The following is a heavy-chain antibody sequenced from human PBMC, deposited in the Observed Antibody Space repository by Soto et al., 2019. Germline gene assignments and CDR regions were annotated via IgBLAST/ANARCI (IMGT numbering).Heavy chain of an antibody. CDR2: INAGNGNT. J-gene: IGHJ3*02. Sequence: AASVKVSCKASGYTFTSYAMHWVRQAPGQRLEWMGWINAGNGNTKYSQKFQGRVTITRDTSAGTAYMELSSLRSEDTAVYYCARATGNSGAFDIWGQGTMVTVSS. CDR3: ARATGNSGAFDI. V-gene: IGHV1-3*01. CDR1: GYTFTSYA. D-gene: IGHD2-8*02.